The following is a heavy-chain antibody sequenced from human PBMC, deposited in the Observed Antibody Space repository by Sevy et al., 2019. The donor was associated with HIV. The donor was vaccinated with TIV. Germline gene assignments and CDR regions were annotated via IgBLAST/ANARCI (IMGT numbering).Heavy chain of an antibody. CDR3: ARGRRSGWYGGQDY. CDR2: INTNTGNP. CDR1: GYTFTNYA. Sequence: ASVKVSCKASGYTFTNYAMNWVRQAPGQGLAWMGWINTNTGNPTYAQDFTGRFVFSLDTSVSTAYLQISSLKAEDTAVYYCARGRRSGWYGGQDYWGQGTLVTISS. V-gene: IGHV7-4-1*02. J-gene: IGHJ4*02. D-gene: IGHD6-19*01.